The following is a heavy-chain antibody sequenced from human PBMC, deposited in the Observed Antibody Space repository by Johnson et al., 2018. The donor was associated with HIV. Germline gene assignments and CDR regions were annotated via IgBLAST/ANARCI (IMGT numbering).Heavy chain of an antibody. CDR2: IKQDGSEK. CDR3: ARAPRPDAFDI. Sequence: EQLVESGGGLIQPGGSLRLSCAASGFTVSSNYMSWVRQAPGKGLEWVANIKQDGSEKNYVDSVKGRFIISRDNAKNSLYLQMNSLRAEDTAVYYWARAPRPDAFDIGGQGTMVTVSS. V-gene: IGHV3-7*03. J-gene: IGHJ3*02. CDR1: GFTVSSNY.